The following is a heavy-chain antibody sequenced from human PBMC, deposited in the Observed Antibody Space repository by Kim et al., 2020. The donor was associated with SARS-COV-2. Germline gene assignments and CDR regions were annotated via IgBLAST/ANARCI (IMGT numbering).Heavy chain of an antibody. CDR3: ARGGYSSGWYQRGYYYYGMDV. Sequence: SETLSLTCAVYGGSFSGYYWSWIRQPPGKGLEWIGENNHSGSTNYNPSLKSRVTISVDTSKNQFSLKLSSVTAADTAVYYCARGGYSSGWYQRGYYYYGMDVWGQGTTVTVSS. V-gene: IGHV4-34*01. CDR2: NNHSGST. D-gene: IGHD6-19*01. CDR1: GGSFSGYY. J-gene: IGHJ6*02.